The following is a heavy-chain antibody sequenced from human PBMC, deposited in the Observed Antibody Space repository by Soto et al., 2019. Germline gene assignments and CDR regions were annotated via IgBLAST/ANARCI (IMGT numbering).Heavy chain of an antibody. D-gene: IGHD3-16*01. J-gene: IGHJ1*01. Sequence: DLVESGGGLVQPGGSLRLSCTASGFTLSSYSMNRVRQAPGKGPEWVSHISSNSDTVDYADSVKGRFTISRDNARNSLSLQMNSLRAEDTAVYYCARVGLKFLLGGEFFQVWGQGTLVTVSS. CDR2: ISSNSDTV. CDR3: ARVGLKFLLGGEFFQV. V-gene: IGHV3-48*01. CDR1: GFTLSSYS.